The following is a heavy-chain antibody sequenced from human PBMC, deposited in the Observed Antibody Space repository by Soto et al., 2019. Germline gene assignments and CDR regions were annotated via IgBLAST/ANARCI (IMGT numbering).Heavy chain of an antibody. D-gene: IGHD3-3*01. CDR1: GFTFSSYW. Sequence: GESLKISCAASGFTFSSYWMSWVRQAPGKGLEWVANIKQDGSEKYYVDSVKGRFTISRDNAKNSLYLQMNSLRAEDTAVYYCARNPDNYDFWSGYYRKVYYYYMDVWGKGTTVTVSS. CDR2: IKQDGSEK. J-gene: IGHJ6*03. V-gene: IGHV3-7*01. CDR3: ARNPDNYDFWSGYYRKVYYYYMDV.